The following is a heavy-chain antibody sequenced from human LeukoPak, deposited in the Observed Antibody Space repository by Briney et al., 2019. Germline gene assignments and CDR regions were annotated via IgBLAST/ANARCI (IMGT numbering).Heavy chain of an antibody. CDR2: IIPIVGIA. D-gene: IGHD2-2*02. CDR1: GGTFSSYA. Sequence: GSSVKVSCKASGGTFSSYAISWVRQAPGQGLEWMGRIIPIVGIANYAQKFQGRVTITADKSTSTAYMELSSLRSEDTAVYYCARLGIVVVPAAIEYGYFDYWGQGTLVTVSS. CDR3: ARLGIVVVPAAIEYGYFDY. V-gene: IGHV1-69*04. J-gene: IGHJ4*02.